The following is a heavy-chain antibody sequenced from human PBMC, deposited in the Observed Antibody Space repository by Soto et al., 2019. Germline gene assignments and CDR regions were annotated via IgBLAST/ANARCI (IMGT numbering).Heavy chain of an antibody. CDR3: ASGGRDTVTGDY. D-gene: IGHD4-17*01. CDR1: GGSISSGGYY. V-gene: IGHV4-31*03. Sequence: QVQLQESGPGLVKPSQTVSLPCTVSGGSISSGGYYWYWIRHHPGKGLEWIVHTHFTGSAYTPSLKSRVTISADTSNNQFALELTSVTAADTAVYYCASGGRDTVTGDYWGQGTLVTVSS. CDR2: THFTGSA. J-gene: IGHJ4*02.